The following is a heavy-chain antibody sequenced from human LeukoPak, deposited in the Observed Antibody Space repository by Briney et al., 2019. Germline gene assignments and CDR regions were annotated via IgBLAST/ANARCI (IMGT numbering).Heavy chain of an antibody. J-gene: IGHJ4*02. D-gene: IGHD3-10*01. V-gene: IGHV3-15*01. CDR1: GFTIHNAW. CDR3: TSGADVRGTILLGDSD. CDR2: IKSKTDGATT. Sequence: WGSLRLSCAASGFTIHNAWMNWVRQAPGKGLEWVGRIKSKTDGATTYYAAPVKGRFTISRDDSNNTLYLQMSSLKTEDTAVYYCTSGADVRGTILLGDSDWGQGTLVIVSS.